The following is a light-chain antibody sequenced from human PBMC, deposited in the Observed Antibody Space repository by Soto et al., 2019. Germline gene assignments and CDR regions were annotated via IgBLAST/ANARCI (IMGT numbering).Light chain of an antibody. Sequence: QSALTQPASVSGSPGQSITISCTGTSSDVGGYNYVSWYQQHPGKAPKLMIYDVSNRPSGVSNRFSGSKSGNTASLTISGLQAEDEADYYSSSYTSSSPWYVFGTGTKLTVL. CDR2: DVS. V-gene: IGLV2-14*01. CDR3: SSYTSSSPWYV. J-gene: IGLJ1*01. CDR1: SSDVGGYNY.